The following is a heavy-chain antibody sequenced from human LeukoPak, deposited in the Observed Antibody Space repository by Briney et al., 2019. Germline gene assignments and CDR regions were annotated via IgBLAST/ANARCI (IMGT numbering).Heavy chain of an antibody. CDR1: GFTFSNAW. CDR2: IKNKTDGGTT. Sequence: PGGSLRLSCAAYGFTFSNAWMSWVRQAPGKGLEWVGRIKNKTDGGTTDYAAPVKGRFTISRDDSKNTLYLQMNSLKTEDTAVYYCSTIRGYCSSTSCYALDYWGQGTLVTVSS. CDR3: STIRGYCSSTSCYALDY. J-gene: IGHJ4*02. V-gene: IGHV3-15*01. D-gene: IGHD2-2*01.